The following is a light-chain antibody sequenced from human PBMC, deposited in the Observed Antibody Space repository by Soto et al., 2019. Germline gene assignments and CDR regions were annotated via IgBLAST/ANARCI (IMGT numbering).Light chain of an antibody. V-gene: IGLV2-23*02. J-gene: IGLJ1*01. CDR3: CSYAGSSSSI. CDR2: EVT. CDR1: SSDVGTYNL. Sequence: QSVLTQPASVSGSPGQSITISCSGTSSDVGTYNLVSWYQQYPGKAPRLMIYEVTKRPSGVSNRFSGSKSGNTASLTISGLQPEDEAAYYCCSYAGSSSSIFGTGTKVTVL.